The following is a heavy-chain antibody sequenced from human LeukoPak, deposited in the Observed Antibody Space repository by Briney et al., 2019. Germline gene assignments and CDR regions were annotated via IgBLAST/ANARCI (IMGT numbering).Heavy chain of an antibody. CDR1: GFPFSAYS. D-gene: IGHD3-22*01. V-gene: IGHV3-21*01. CDR3: AKAYYDSSGYCYYFDY. Sequence: PGGSLRLSCAASGFPFSAYSMNWVRQAPGKGLEWVSSISGSSSYMFYADSVKGRFTISRDNAKNSLYLQMNSLRAEDTAVYYCAKAYYDSSGYCYYFDYWGQGTLVTVSS. J-gene: IGHJ4*02. CDR2: ISGSSSYM.